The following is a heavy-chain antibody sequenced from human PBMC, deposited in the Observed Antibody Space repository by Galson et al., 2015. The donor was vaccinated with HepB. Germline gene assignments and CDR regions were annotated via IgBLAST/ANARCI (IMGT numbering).Heavy chain of an antibody. V-gene: IGHV1-24*01. CDR1: GYTLTELS. Sequence: SVKVSCKVSGYTLTELSMHWVRQAPGKGLEWMGGFGPEDGETIYAQKFQGRVTMTEDTSTDTAYMELSSLRSEDTAVYYCATDLQKDIVVVVAASWGQGTLVTVSS. CDR2: FGPEDGET. D-gene: IGHD2-15*01. CDR3: ATDLQKDIVVVVAAS. J-gene: IGHJ5*02.